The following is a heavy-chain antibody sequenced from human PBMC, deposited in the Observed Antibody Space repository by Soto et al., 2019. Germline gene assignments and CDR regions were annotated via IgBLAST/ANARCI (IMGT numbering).Heavy chain of an antibody. J-gene: IGHJ4*02. V-gene: IGHV3-23*01. CDR1: GFSFSSHS. D-gene: IGHD1-20*01. CDR3: AKGIIGTMVPDY. Sequence: EVQLLQSGGGLAQPGGSLRLSCAASGFSFSSHSMTWFRQAPGKGLEWVSSISGRGGSTYYADSVKGHFTVSRDNSKNTLYLQMNSLRAEDTALYYCAKGIIGTMVPDYWGQGTLVTVSS. CDR2: ISGRGGST.